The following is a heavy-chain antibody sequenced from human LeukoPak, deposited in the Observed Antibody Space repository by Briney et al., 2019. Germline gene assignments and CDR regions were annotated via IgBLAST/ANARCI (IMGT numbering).Heavy chain of an antibody. D-gene: IGHD4-17*01. CDR1: GFTFSGFA. J-gene: IGHJ5*01. V-gene: IGHV3-23*01. CDR2: ILANGFTQ. CDR3: AKDLTYGDGRWEFAS. Sequence: GGSLRLSCAASGFTFSGFAMAWFRQIPGKGLEWISGILANGFTQYYADSVRGRFTISRDNSRDTLFLEMSSLRGDDTAIYFCAKDLTYGDGRWEFASWGQGTLVTVA.